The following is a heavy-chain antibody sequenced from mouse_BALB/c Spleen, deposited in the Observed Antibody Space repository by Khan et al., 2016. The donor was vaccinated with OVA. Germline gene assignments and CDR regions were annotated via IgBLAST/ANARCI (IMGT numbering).Heavy chain of an antibody. CDR1: GFSLTGYG. J-gene: IGHJ4*01. D-gene: IGHD2-9*01. Sequence: QMQLEESGPGLVAPSQSLSITCTVSGFSLTGYGVNWVRQPPGKGLEWLGMIWGNGNTDYNSALKSRLSISKDNSKSQVFLKMNSLQTDDTARYYCARAYYGYDVYAMDYWGQGTSVTVSS. CDR2: IWGNGNT. V-gene: IGHV2-6-7*01. CDR3: ARAYYGYDVYAMDY.